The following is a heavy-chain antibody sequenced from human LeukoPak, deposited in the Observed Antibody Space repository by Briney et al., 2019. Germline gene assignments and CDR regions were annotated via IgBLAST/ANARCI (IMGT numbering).Heavy chain of an antibody. CDR2: ISRSGSTK. Sequence: GGSLRLSCAASGFTFSDYNMRWIRRAPGKGLEWVSSISRSGSTKYYADSVKGRFTISRDNAKNSLFLQMNSLRAEDTAVYYCARVLRYCSGGNCYSGGLGYMDVWGKGTTVTISS. V-gene: IGHV3-11*01. D-gene: IGHD2-15*01. J-gene: IGHJ6*03. CDR3: ARVLRYCSGGNCYSGGLGYMDV. CDR1: GFTFSDYN.